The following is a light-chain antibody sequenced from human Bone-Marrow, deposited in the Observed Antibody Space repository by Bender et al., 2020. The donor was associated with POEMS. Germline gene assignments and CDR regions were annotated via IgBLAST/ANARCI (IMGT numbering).Light chain of an antibody. CDR1: RLGDDY. J-gene: IGLJ2*01. V-gene: IGLV3-1*01. Sequence: SYELTQPPSVSVSPGQTASIICSGHRLGDDYASWYQQKPGQSPLLVMYRDSKRPSGIPERFSGSSSGNTATLTISKTQATDEADYYCQAWERSTWVFGGGTKLTVL. CDR2: RDS. CDR3: QAWERSTWV.